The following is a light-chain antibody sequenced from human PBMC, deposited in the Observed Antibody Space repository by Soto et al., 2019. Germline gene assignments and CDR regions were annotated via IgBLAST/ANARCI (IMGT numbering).Light chain of an antibody. CDR2: GAS. J-gene: IGKJ1*01. V-gene: IGKV3-15*01. Sequence: EIVMTQSPATLSVSPGESATLSCRASQSVGSNLAWYQQKRGQAPRLLIYGASTRATGIPARFSGSGSGTEFTLTISSLQSEDFAFYYCQLYNHGWTFGQGTKVEIK. CDR3: QLYNHGWT. CDR1: QSVGSN.